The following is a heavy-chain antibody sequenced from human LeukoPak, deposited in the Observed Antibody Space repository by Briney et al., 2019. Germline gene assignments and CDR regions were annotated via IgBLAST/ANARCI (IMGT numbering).Heavy chain of an antibody. CDR2: INHSGST. V-gene: IGHV4-34*01. Sequence: DPSETLSLTCAAYGGSFSGYYWSWIRQPPGKGLEWIGEINHSGSTNYNPSLKSRVTISVDTSKNQFSLKLSSVTAADTAVYYCARSGTVVTPDYWGQGTLVTVSS. CDR3: ARSGTVVTPDY. D-gene: IGHD4-23*01. J-gene: IGHJ4*02. CDR1: GGSFSGYY.